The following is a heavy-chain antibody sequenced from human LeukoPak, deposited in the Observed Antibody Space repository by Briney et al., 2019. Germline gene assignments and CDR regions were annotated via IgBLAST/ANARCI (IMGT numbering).Heavy chain of an antibody. CDR3: AREKRGYSYGYLDY. V-gene: IGHV1-18*04. CDR2: ISAYNGNT. D-gene: IGHD5-18*01. J-gene: IGHJ4*02. CDR1: GYTFTSYG. Sequence: ASVKVSCKASGYTFTSYGISWARQAPGQGLEWMGWISAYNGNTNYAQKLQGRVTMTTDTSTSTAYMELRSLRSDDTAVYYCAREKRGYSYGYLDYWGQGTLVTVSS.